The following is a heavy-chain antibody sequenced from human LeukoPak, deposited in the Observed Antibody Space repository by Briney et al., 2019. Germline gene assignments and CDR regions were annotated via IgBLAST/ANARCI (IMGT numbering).Heavy chain of an antibody. CDR2: ISSSGSTI. V-gene: IGHV3-48*03. D-gene: IGHD6-19*01. CDR3: ARVYSSGWTY. CDR1: GFIFSAYE. Sequence: GGSLRLSCAGSGFIFSAYEMNWVRQAPGKGLEWVSYISSSGSTIYYADSVKGRFTISRDNAKKSLYLQMNSLRAEDTAVYYCARVYSSGWTYWGQGTLVTVSS. J-gene: IGHJ4*02.